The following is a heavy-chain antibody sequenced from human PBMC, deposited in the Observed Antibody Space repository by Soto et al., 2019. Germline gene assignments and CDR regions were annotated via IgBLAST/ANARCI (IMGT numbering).Heavy chain of an antibody. CDR3: ARELDGIDV. Sequence: QVQLVESGGGLARPGGPLRLSCAASGLFFIDYYRGWIRQAPGKGLEWGSYISSSGHYTKNADSVQGRFTISRDNAKNSLYLQMNNLRAEDTAVYYCARELDGIDVWGQGTTVTVSS. CDR2: ISSSGHYT. CDR1: GLFFIDYY. V-gene: IGHV3-11*05. J-gene: IGHJ6*02.